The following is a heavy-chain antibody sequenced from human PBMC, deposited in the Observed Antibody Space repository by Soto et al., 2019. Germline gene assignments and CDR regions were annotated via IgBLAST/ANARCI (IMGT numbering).Heavy chain of an antibody. CDR2: ISWNSGSI. CDR3: AKDTLRRYCTYGVCYGYMDV. V-gene: IGHV3-9*01. Sequence: GGSLRLSCAASGFTFDDYAMHWVRQAPGKGLEWVSGISWNSGSIGYADSVKGRFAISRDNAKNSLYLQMNSLRAEDTALYYCAKDTLRRYCTYGVCYGYMDVWGKGTTVTVSS. J-gene: IGHJ6*03. CDR1: GFTFDDYA. D-gene: IGHD2-8*01.